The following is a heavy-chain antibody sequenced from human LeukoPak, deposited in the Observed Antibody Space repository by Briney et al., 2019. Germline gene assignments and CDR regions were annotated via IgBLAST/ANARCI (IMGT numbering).Heavy chain of an antibody. J-gene: IGHJ4*02. D-gene: IGHD3-3*01. V-gene: IGHV1-46*01. Sequence: ASVKVSCKASGYTFTSYYMHWVRQAPGQGLEWMGIISPSGGNTNYAQKLQGRVTMTTDTSTSTAYMELRSLRSDDTAVYYCAREMAIFGVVISVFDYWGQGTLVTVSS. CDR2: ISPSGGNT. CDR3: AREMAIFGVVISVFDY. CDR1: GYTFTSYY.